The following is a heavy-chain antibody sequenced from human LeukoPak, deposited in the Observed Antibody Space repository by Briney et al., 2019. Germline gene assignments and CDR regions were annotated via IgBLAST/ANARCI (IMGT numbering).Heavy chain of an antibody. CDR2: ISPSGDIL. CDR1: GFAFSSHG. D-gene: IGHD2-21*02. CDR3: AKDYEVQANCGGDCYSSGIDY. J-gene: IGHJ4*02. V-gene: IGHV3-23*01. Sequence: GGSLRLSCAASGFAFSSHGMNWVRQAPGKGLEWVSGISPSGDILYYVDFVKGQFTISRDNSKNTVYLQMNSLRAEDTAVYYCAKDYEVQANCGGDCYSSGIDYWGQGTLVTVSS.